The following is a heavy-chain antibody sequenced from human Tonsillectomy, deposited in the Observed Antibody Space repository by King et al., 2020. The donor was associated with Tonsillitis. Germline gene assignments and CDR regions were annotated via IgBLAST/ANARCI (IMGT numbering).Heavy chain of an antibody. V-gene: IGHV3-73*02. Sequence: VQLVESGGGLVQPGGSLKLSCAASGFTFSGSAMHWVRQASGKGLEWVGRIRGKANTYATAYAASVKGRFTISRDDSKNTAYLQMNSLKTEDTAVYYCTSRVVAASRGMDVWGQGTTVTVSS. CDR1: GFTFSGSA. D-gene: IGHD2-15*01. J-gene: IGHJ6*02. CDR2: IRGKANTYAT. CDR3: TSRVVAASRGMDV.